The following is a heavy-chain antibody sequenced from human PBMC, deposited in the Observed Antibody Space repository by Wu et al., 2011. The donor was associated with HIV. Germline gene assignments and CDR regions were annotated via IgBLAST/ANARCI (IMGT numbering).Heavy chain of an antibody. CDR1: EAPSALML. Sequence: QVQLVQSGTEVKKPGSSVKVSCKASEAPSALMLSAGCDRPLDKGLSGWEGSSPIFGTPNYAQKFQGRVTITADKSTSTAYMELSSLRSEDTAVYYCARVPPPSTVTTNYYYAMDVWGQGTTVTVSS. V-gene: IGHV1-69*14. CDR3: ARVPPPSTVTTNYYYAMDV. J-gene: IGHJ6*02. CDR2: SSPIFGTP. D-gene: IGHD4-17*01.